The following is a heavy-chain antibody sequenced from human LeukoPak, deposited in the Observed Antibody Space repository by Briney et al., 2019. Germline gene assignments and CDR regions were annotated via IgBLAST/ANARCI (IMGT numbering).Heavy chain of an antibody. V-gene: IGHV3-74*01. Sequence: GGSLRLSCAASGFTFSSYWMHWVLRAPGKELVWVSRINSDGSSTNYADSVKGRFTISRDNAKNTLYLQMNSLRAEDMAVYYCARRASTSDPWFDTCGQGTLVTVSS. CDR1: GFTFSSYW. CDR2: INSDGSST. J-gene: IGHJ5*02. CDR3: ARRASTSDPWFDT. D-gene: IGHD5/OR15-5a*01.